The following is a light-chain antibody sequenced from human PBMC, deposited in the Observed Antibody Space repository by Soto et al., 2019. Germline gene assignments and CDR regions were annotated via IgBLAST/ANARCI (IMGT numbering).Light chain of an antibody. J-gene: IGKJ1*01. CDR3: QQYNNSPT. CDR1: QSVGSK. V-gene: IGKV3D-15*01. Sequence: EIVMTQSPPTLSVSPGERATLSCRASQSVGSKLAWYQQRPGQAPRLLIYDASNRATGIPARFSGSGSGTEFSLTISSLQSEDFAVYYCQQYNNSPTFGQGTKVDIK. CDR2: DAS.